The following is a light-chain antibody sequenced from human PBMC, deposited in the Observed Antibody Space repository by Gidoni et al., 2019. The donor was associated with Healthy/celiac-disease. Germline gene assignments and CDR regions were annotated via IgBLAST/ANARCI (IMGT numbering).Light chain of an antibody. Sequence: ISCTGSSSNIGAGYDVHWYQQLPGTAPKLLIYGNSNRPSGVPDRFSGSKSGTSASLAITGLQAEDEADYYCQSYDSSLSGYVVFGGGTKLTVL. CDR2: GNS. J-gene: IGLJ2*01. CDR3: QSYDSSLSGYVV. CDR1: SSNIGAGYD. V-gene: IGLV1-40*01.